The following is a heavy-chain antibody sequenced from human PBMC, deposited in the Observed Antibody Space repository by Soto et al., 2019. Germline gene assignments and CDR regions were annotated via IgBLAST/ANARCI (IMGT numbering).Heavy chain of an antibody. D-gene: IGHD2-21*02. V-gene: IGHV3-30*18. CDR1: GFTFSSYG. CDR2: ISYDVSNK. CDR3: AKELCGGDCYETFDY. Sequence: QVQLVESGGGVIQPGRSLRLSCAASGFTFSSYGMHWVRQAPGKGLEWVAVISYDVSNKYYADSVKGRVTISRDNSKNTLYRQRNGLRAEDTAVYYGAKELCGGDCYETFDYWGQGTLVTVSS. J-gene: IGHJ4*02.